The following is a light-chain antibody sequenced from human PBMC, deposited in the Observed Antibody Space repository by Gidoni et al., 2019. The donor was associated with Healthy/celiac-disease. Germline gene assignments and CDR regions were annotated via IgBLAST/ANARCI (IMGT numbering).Light chain of an antibody. CDR1: QSVLYSSNNKNY. CDR3: QQYYSTPRS. CDR2: WAS. V-gene: IGKV4-1*01. J-gene: IGKJ2*04. Sequence: DIVMTQSPDSLAVSRGASATINCKYSQSVLYSSNNKNYLAWYQQKPGQPPKLLIYWASTRESGGPDRFSGSGSGTDVTRTISSLQAEDVAVYYCQQYYSTPRSFGQGTKLEIK.